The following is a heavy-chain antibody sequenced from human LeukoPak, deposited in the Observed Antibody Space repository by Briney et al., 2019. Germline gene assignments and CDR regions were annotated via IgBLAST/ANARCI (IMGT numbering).Heavy chain of an antibody. D-gene: IGHD5-12*01. Sequence: GGSLRLSCAASGFTFSSYAMSWVRQAPGKGLEWVAVISYDGSNKYYADSVKGRFTISRDNSKNTLYLQMNSLRAEDTAVYYCAKDKLVATIFDYWGQGTLVTVSS. V-gene: IGHV3-30*18. CDR2: ISYDGSNK. J-gene: IGHJ4*02. CDR1: GFTFSSYA. CDR3: AKDKLVATIFDY.